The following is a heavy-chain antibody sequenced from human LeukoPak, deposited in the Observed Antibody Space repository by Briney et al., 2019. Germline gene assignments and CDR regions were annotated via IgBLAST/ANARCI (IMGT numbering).Heavy chain of an antibody. CDR2: ISYDGSNK. CDR3: AKDLRRGWYPYYFDY. D-gene: IGHD6-19*01. CDR1: GFTFSSYA. Sequence: GRSLRLSCAASGFTFSSYALHWVRQAPGKGLEWVAVISYDGSNKYYADSVKGRFTIARDNSNNTLYLQMNSLRAEDTAVYYCAKDLRRGWYPYYFDYWGQGTLVTVSS. J-gene: IGHJ4*02. V-gene: IGHV3-30-3*01.